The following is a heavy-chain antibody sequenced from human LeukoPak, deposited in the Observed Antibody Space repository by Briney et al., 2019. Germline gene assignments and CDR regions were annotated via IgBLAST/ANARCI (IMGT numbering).Heavy chain of an antibody. CDR1: GYTFTSYG. CDR2: ISAYNGNT. CDR3: ARDAGPDYYGSGSFRYYYGMDV. J-gene: IGHJ6*02. Sequence: ASVKVSCKASGYTFTSYGISWVRQAPGQGLEWMGWISAYNGNTNYAQKLQGRVTMTTDTSTSTAYMELRSLRSDDTAVYYCARDAGPDYYGSGSFRYYYGMDVWGQGTTVTVSS. D-gene: IGHD3-10*01. V-gene: IGHV1-18*01.